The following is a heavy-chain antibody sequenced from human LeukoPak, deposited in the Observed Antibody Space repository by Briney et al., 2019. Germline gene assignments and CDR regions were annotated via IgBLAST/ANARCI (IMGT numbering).Heavy chain of an antibody. V-gene: IGHV1-69*13. D-gene: IGHD3-22*01. CDR3: ARDHRHTYYYDSSGFNWFDP. CDR2: IIPIFGTA. J-gene: IGHJ5*02. Sequence: SVKVSCKASGGTFSSYAISWVRQAPGQGLEWMGGIIPIFGTANYAQKFQGRVTITADESTSTAYMELSSLRSEDTAVYYCARDHRHTYYYDSSGFNWFDPWGQGTLVTVSS. CDR1: GGTFSSYA.